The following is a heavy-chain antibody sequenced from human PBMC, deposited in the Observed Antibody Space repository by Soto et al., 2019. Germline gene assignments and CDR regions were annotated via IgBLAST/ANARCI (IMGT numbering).Heavy chain of an antibody. D-gene: IGHD2-15*01. CDR1: GGTFSSYA. V-gene: IGHV1-69*01. Sequence: QVQLVQSGAEVKKPGSSVKVSCKASGGTFSSYAISWVRQAPGQGLEWMGGIIPIFGTANYAQKFQGRVTITADESTITAYVEVSSLRSEDTAVYYCARVGCSGGSCYSVVGYYYYGMDVWGQGTTVTVSS. CDR2: IIPIFGTA. J-gene: IGHJ6*02. CDR3: ARVGCSGGSCYSVVGYYYYGMDV.